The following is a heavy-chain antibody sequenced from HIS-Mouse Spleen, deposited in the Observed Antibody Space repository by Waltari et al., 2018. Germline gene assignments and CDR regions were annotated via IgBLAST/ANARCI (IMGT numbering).Heavy chain of an antibody. D-gene: IGHD6-13*01. J-gene: IGHJ2*01. CDR2: IYYSGST. Sequence: QLQLQESGPGLVKPSETLSLTCPVSGGPISSSSYYWGWIRQPPGKGLEWIGSIYYSGSTYYNPSLKSRVTISVDTSKNQFSLKLSSVTAADTAVYYCAREIPYSSSWYDWYFDLWGRGTRVTVSS. CDR1: GGPISSSSYY. V-gene: IGHV4-39*07. CDR3: AREIPYSSSWYDWYFDL.